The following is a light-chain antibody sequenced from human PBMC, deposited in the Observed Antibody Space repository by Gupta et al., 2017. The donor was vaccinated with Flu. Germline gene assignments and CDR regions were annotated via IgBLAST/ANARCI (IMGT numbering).Light chain of an antibody. CDR2: AAS. Sequence: PAPLSVSSGEAATLSCRASQSVARNLAWYQHRPGQAPRLLIYAASTRVTGIPARFSGSGSGTEFTLTISSLQSEDFALYYCQQYNNWPGTFGQGTKVEVK. CDR1: QSVARN. V-gene: IGKV3-15*01. J-gene: IGKJ1*01. CDR3: QQYNNWPGT.